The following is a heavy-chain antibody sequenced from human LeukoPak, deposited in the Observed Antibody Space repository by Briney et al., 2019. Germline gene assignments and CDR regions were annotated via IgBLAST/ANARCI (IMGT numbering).Heavy chain of an antibody. Sequence: STSNYYWGWVRQPPGKGLEWVANIKKDGSEKYYVDSVKGRFTISRDNAKTSLYLQMNSLRAEDTAVYYCARDLSGVTGYTYGRGIDYWGQGTLVTVSS. CDR2: IKKDGSEK. CDR3: ARDLSGVTGYTYGRGIDY. CDR1: STSNYY. V-gene: IGHV3-7*01. D-gene: IGHD5-18*01. J-gene: IGHJ4*02.